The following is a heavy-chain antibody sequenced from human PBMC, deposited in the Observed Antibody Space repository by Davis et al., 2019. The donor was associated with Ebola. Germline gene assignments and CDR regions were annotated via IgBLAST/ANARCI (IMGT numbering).Heavy chain of an antibody. V-gene: IGHV4-38-2*02. CDR2: VYHNGRT. D-gene: IGHD3-10*01. CDR3: ARGALWFGELSSYYFDY. CDR1: GYSISTGFS. Sequence: SETLSLTCTVSGYSISTGFSWGWIRQPPGKGLEWIGSVYHNGRTNYNPSLKSRVTISLDTSKNQFSLKLSSVTAADTAVYYCARGALWFGELSSYYFDYWGQGTLVTVSS. J-gene: IGHJ4*02.